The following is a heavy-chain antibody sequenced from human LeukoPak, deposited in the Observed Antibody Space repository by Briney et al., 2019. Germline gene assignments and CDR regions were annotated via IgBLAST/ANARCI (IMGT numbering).Heavy chain of an antibody. CDR1: GFMFSSYN. Sequence: PGGSLRLSCGASGFMFSSYNMNWVRQAPGKGLEWVSCISTSSSYVYYADSVKGRFTISRDDAKNSLYLQMNSLRAKDTAVYYCARTPGIAVASYYFDHWGQGTLVTVSS. D-gene: IGHD6-19*01. CDR2: ISTSSSYV. J-gene: IGHJ4*02. V-gene: IGHV3-21*01. CDR3: ARTPGIAVASYYFDH.